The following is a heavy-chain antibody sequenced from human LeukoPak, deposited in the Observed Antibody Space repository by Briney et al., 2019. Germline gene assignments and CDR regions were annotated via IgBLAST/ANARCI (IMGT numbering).Heavy chain of an antibody. CDR3: ARHPVVPAAPFDY. Sequence: GRSLRLSCAASGFTFSSYGMHWVRQAPGKGLEWVAVIWYDGSNKYYADSVKGRFTISRDNSKNTLYLQMNSLRAEDTAVYYCARHPVVPAAPFDYWGQGTLVTVSS. V-gene: IGHV3-33*01. D-gene: IGHD2-2*01. CDR1: GFTFSSYG. J-gene: IGHJ4*02. CDR2: IWYDGSNK.